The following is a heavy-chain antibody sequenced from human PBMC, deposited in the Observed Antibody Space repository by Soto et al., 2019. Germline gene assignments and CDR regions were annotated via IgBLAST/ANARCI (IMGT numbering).Heavy chain of an antibody. CDR1: GASTVSHYH. CDR3: ALALGPTTGLDY. CDR2: IFNSGTT. J-gene: IGHJ4*02. Sequence: QVQLQESGPGRVKPSQTLSLTCSVSGASTVSHYHWTWIRQPPGKGLEWMGYIFNSGTTFYNPSLTRRLSISMDTSGNHFALELRSVTAADTAVYYCALALGPTTGLDYWGQVTLVTVSS. D-gene: IGHD1-26*01. V-gene: IGHV4-31*02.